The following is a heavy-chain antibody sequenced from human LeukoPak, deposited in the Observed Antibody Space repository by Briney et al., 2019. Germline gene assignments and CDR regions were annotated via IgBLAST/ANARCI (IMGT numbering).Heavy chain of an antibody. D-gene: IGHD1-26*01. CDR2: IYHSGST. Sequence: PSETLSLTCAVSGGSIISSNWWSWVRQPPGKGLEWIGEIYHSGSTNYNPSLKSRVTISVDKFKNQFSLKLSSVTAADTAVYYCARGRSNYYGMDVWGQGTTVTVSS. CDR1: GGSIISSNW. V-gene: IGHV4-4*02. J-gene: IGHJ6*02. CDR3: ARGRSNYYGMDV.